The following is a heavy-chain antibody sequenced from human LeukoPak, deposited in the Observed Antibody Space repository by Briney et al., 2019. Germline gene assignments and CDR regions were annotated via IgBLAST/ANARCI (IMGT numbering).Heavy chain of an antibody. CDR3: ARFHYDSSGYYKRVDY. CDR2: INPNSGGT. D-gene: IGHD3-22*01. J-gene: IGHJ4*02. Sequence: ASVKVSCKASGYTFTGYYMHWVRQAPGQGLEWMGRINPNSGGTNYAQKFQGRVTITRDTSISTAYMELSRLRSDDTAVYYCARFHYDSSGYYKRVDYWGQGTLVTVSS. V-gene: IGHV1-2*06. CDR1: GYTFTGYY.